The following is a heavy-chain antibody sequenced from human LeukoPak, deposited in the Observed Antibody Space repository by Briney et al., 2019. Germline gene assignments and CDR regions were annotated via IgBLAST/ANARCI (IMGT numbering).Heavy chain of an antibody. CDR1: GFSFSNYG. V-gene: IGHV3-30*02. CDR2: IRSDGSNK. D-gene: IGHD2-8*01. Sequence: PGGSLRLSCAASGFSFSNYGMHWVRQAPGKGLEWVTFIRSDGSNKYYTDSVKGRFNISRDNSKNTLYLQMNSLRAEDTAVYYCAKDFTKWFDPWGQGTLVTVSS. J-gene: IGHJ5*02. CDR3: AKDFTKWFDP.